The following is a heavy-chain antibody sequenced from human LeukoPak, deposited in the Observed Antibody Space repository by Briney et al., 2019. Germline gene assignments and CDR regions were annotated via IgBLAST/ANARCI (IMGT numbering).Heavy chain of an antibody. V-gene: IGHV4-59*08. CDR2: IYYSGST. J-gene: IGHJ4*02. Sequence: PSETLSLTCTVSGGSISSYYWSWIRQPPGKGLEWIGYIYYSGSTNYNPSLKSRVTISVDTSKNQFSLKLSSVTAADTAVYYCARQRYYDSSTYPYYFDYWGQGTLVTVSS. CDR1: GGSISSYY. CDR3: ARQRYYDSSTYPYYFDY. D-gene: IGHD3-22*01.